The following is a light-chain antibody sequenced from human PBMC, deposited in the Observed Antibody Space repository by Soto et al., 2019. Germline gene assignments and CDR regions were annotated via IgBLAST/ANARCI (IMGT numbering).Light chain of an antibody. Sequence: DIQMTQSPSTLSASVGDRVIITCRASQTISSWLASYQQKPGKDPKLLIYKASSLESGGPSRFSGSGSGTEFTLTISGLQPDDFATYYCQHYNNYLLTFGGGTKVEIK. CDR3: QHYNNYLLT. CDR2: KAS. J-gene: IGKJ4*01. CDR1: QTISSW. V-gene: IGKV1-5*03.